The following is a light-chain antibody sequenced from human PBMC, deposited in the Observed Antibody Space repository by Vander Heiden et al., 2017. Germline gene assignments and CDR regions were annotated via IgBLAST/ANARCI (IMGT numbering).Light chain of an antibody. CDR2: DVR. V-gene: IGLV2-14*01. J-gene: IGLJ2*01. CDR1: SSDVGGYNY. CDR3: SSYTSSSTLV. Sequence: QSALTQPASVSGSPGQSITISCTGTSSDVGGYNYVSWYQQHPGKAPKLMIYDVRNRPPGVSNRFSGSKSGNTASLTISGLQAEDEADYYCSSYTSSSTLVFGGGTKLTVL.